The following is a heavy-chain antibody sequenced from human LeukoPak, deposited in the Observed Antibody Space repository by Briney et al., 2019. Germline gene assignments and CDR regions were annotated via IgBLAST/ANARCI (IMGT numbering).Heavy chain of an antibody. Sequence: PSESLSLTCAVSGGSISSSNWWSWVRQPPGKGLEWIGEIYHSGSTNYNPSLKSRVTISVDKSKNQFSLKLSSVTAADTAVYYCASTPAYYYGMDVWGQGTTVTVSS. CDR2: IYHSGST. V-gene: IGHV4-4*02. J-gene: IGHJ6*02. CDR1: GGSISSSNW. D-gene: IGHD2-15*01. CDR3: ASTPAYYYGMDV.